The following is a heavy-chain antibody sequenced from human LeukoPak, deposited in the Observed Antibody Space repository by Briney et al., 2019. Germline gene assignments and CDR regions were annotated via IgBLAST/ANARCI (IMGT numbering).Heavy chain of an antibody. D-gene: IGHD3-22*01. CDR3: ARDHYDSSGYYEDDAFDI. J-gene: IGHJ3*02. CDR2: ISSSGSTI. Sequence: PGGSLRLSCAASGLTFSDYYMSWIRQAPGKGLEWVSYISSSGSTIYYADSVKGRFTISRDNAKNSLYLQMNSLRAEDTAVYYCARDHYDSSGYYEDDAFDIWGQGAMVTVSS. CDR1: GLTFSDYY. V-gene: IGHV3-11*01.